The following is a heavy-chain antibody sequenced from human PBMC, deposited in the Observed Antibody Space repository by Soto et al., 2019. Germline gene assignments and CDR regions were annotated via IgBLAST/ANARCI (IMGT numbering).Heavy chain of an antibody. CDR1: GFTFSSYA. Sequence: GGSLRLSCAASGFTFSSYAMSWVRQSPGKGLEWVSAISGSGGNTYYADSVKGRFTISRDNSKNTLYLQMNSLRAEDTAVYYCANRDTSMVTRYYYGMDVWGQGTTVTVSS. V-gene: IGHV3-23*01. J-gene: IGHJ6*02. CDR2: ISGSGGNT. CDR3: ANRDTSMVTRYYYGMDV. D-gene: IGHD5-18*01.